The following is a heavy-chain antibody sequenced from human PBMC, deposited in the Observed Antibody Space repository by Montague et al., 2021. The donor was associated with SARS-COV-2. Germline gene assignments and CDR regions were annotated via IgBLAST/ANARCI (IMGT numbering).Heavy chain of an antibody. CDR1: GGSISSGSYY. V-gene: IGHV4-61*02. CDR2: IYASGST. J-gene: IGHJ5*02. Sequence: TRSLTCTVSGGSISSGSYYWSWIRQPAGRRMEWIGRIYASGSTKYNPSLKSRVTISVDTSKNQFSLKVSSVTAADTAVYYCARDLSSSWSYWFDPWGQGTLVTVSS. D-gene: IGHD6-13*01. CDR3: ARDLSSSWSYWFDP.